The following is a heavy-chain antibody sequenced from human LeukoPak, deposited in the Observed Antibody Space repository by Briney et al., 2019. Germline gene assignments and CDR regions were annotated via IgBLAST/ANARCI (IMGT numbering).Heavy chain of an antibody. CDR1: GGSISSYY. V-gene: IGHV4-59*01. Sequence: SETLSLACTVSGGSISSYYWSWIRQPPGKGLEGIGYIYYSGSTNYNPSLKSRVTISVDTSKNQFSLRLAAGTAADTAVYYLARVGSYSDSSGYYGGYYCYYMAVWGKGTTVTVSS. CDR2: IYYSGST. CDR3: ARVGSYSDSSGYYGGYYCYYMAV. D-gene: IGHD3-22*01. J-gene: IGHJ6*03.